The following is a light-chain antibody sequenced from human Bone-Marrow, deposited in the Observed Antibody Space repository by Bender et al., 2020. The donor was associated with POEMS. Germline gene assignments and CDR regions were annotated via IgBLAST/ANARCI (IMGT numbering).Light chain of an antibody. CDR1: SSDIGVYNF. V-gene: IGLV2-14*03. CDR2: DVT. J-gene: IGLJ1*01. CDR3: SSYTATNTAYV. Sequence: QSALTQPASLSGSPGQSITISCTGTSSDIGVYNFVSWYQQHPGKAPQLMIYDVTNRPSGASSRFSGSKSGNTASLTISGLQPEDEADYFCSSYTATNTAYVFGTGTKVTVL.